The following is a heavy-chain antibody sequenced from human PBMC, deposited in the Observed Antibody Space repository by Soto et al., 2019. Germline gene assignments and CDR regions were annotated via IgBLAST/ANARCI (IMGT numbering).Heavy chain of an antibody. CDR2: IYPGDSDT. Sequence: GESLKISCKGSGYSFTGYWIGWVRQMPGKGLEWMGIIYPGDSDTRYSPSFQGQVTISADKSISTAYLQWSSLKASDTAMYYCARQRYYYDSSGYYPTTQHYGMDVWGQGTTVTVSS. D-gene: IGHD3-22*01. J-gene: IGHJ6*02. V-gene: IGHV5-51*01. CDR1: GYSFTGYW. CDR3: ARQRYYYDSSGYYPTTQHYGMDV.